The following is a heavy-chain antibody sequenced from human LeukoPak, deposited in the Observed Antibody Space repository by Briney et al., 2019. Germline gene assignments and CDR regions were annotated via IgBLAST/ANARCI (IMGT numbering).Heavy chain of an antibody. J-gene: IGHJ5*02. CDR1: GYTFTAYY. D-gene: IGHD2-2*01. CDR2: INPNSGGT. Sequence: ASVKVSCKASGYTFTAYYMHWVRQAPGQGLEWMGWINPNSGGTDYAQKFQGRVTMTRDTSISTVYMELSRLRSDDTAVYYCARDGGCYQLLYLFDPWGQGTLVTVSS. V-gene: IGHV1-2*02. CDR3: ARDGGCYQLLYLFDP.